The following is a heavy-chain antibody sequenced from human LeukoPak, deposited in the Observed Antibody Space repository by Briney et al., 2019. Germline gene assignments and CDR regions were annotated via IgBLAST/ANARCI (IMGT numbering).Heavy chain of an antibody. V-gene: IGHV3-74*01. CDR3: ARGGFCSGGSCPVDYYYYMDV. D-gene: IGHD2-15*01. CDR1: GFTFSSYW. Sequence: PGGSLRLSCAASGFTFSSYWMHWVRRAPGKGLVWVSRINSDGSSTSYADSVKGRFTISRDNTKNTLYLQLNSLRAEDTAVYYCARGGFCSGGSCPVDYYYYMDVWGKGTTVTVSS. CDR2: INSDGSST. J-gene: IGHJ6*03.